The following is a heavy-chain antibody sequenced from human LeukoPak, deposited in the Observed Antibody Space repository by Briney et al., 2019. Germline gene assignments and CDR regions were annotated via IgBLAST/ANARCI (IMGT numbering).Heavy chain of an antibody. CDR2: MDSDVSST. J-gene: IGHJ2*01. CDR3: ARVTTTVVHWYFDL. V-gene: IGHV3-74*01. Sequence: PGGSLRLSCAASGFTFSSYWMHWVRQAPGKGLVWVSRMDSDVSSTSYADSVKGRFTISRDNAKNTLFLQMDSLRAEDTAVYYCARVTTTVVHWYFDLWGRGTLVTVSS. D-gene: IGHD4-23*01. CDR1: GFTFSSYW.